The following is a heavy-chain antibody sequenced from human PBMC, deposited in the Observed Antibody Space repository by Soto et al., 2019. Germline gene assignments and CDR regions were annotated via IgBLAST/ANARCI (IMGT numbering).Heavy chain of an antibody. J-gene: IGHJ5*02. Sequence: PSETLSLTCTVEGGSFSGYYWSWIRQPPGKGLEWIGEINHSGSTNYNPSLKSRVTISVDTSKNQFSLKLSSVTAADTAVYYCARGQVVAAYSVWFDPWGQGTLVTVSS. V-gene: IGHV4-34*01. CDR3: ARGQVVAAYSVWFDP. CDR2: INHSGST. CDR1: GGSFSGYY. D-gene: IGHD2-15*01.